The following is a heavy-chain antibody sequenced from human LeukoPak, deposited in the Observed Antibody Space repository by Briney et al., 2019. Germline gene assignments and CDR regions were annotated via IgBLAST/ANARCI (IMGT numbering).Heavy chain of an antibody. CDR2: IYYSGST. CDR1: GGSISSHY. D-gene: IGHD6-6*01. J-gene: IGHJ4*02. Sequence: SETLSLTCTVSGGSISSHYWSWIRQPPGKGLEWIGYIYYSGSTNYNPSLKSRVTISVDTSKNQFSLKLSSVTAADTAVYYRARGVAAQDYWGQGTLVTVSS. V-gene: IGHV4-59*11. CDR3: ARGVAAQDY.